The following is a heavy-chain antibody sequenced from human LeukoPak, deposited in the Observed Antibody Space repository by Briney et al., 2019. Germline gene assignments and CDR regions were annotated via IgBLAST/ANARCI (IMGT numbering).Heavy chain of an antibody. Sequence: EASVKVSCKASGYTFTSYDINWVRQAAGQGLEWMGWMNPKSGNTGSAQRFQGRVTMTRDTSISTAYMELSSLRSEDTAVYYCARVWGAIDYWGQGTLVTVSA. J-gene: IGHJ4*02. CDR1: GYTFTSYD. D-gene: IGHD1-26*01. V-gene: IGHV1-8*01. CDR2: MNPKSGNT. CDR3: ARVWGAIDY.